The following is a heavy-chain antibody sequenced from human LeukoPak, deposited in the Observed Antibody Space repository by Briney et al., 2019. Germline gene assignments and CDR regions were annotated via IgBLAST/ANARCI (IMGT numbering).Heavy chain of an antibody. V-gene: IGHV4-59*01. J-gene: IGHJ4*02. CDR1: GGSISSYY. CDR2: IYYSGST. D-gene: IGHD5-24*01. CDR3: ARYPLDGYNYYSDC. Sequence: PSETLSLTCTVSGGSISSYYWSWIRQPPGKGLEWIGYIYYSGSTNYNPSLKSRVTMSVDTSKNQFSLKLSSVTAADTAVYYCARYPLDGYNYYSDCWGQGTLVTVSS.